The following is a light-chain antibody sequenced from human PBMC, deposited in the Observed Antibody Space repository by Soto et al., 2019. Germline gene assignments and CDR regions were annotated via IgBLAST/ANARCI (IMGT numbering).Light chain of an antibody. V-gene: IGLV2-23*01. CDR3: CSYAGSSTLD. J-gene: IGLJ1*01. Sequence: SALTQPASVSGSPGQSITISCTGTSSDVGSYNLVSWYQQHPGKAPKLMIYEGSKRPSGVSNRFSGSKSGNTASLTISGLQAEDEADYYCCSYAGSSTLDFGTGTKVTVL. CDR2: EGS. CDR1: SSDVGSYNL.